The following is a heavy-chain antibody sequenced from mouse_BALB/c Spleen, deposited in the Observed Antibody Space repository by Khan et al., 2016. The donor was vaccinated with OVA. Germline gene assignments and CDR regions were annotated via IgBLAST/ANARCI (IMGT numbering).Heavy chain of an antibody. V-gene: IGHV14-3*02. D-gene: IGHD2-13*01. CDR2: INCPNDDS. CDR3: ATLYGDPITY. Sequence: VQLKESGAELVKPGASVNLSCSASGFNIKDTYIHWVKQRPEQGLEWMATINCPNDDSKFGAKVQDRVTLSEDTSSNTPYLQITSLTSEATAVYYCATLYGDPITYWGQGTLVSVSA. CDR1: GFNIKDTY. J-gene: IGHJ3*01.